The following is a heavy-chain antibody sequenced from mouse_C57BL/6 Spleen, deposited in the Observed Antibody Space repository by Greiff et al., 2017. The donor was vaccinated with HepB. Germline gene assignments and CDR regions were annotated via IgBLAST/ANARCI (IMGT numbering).Heavy chain of an antibody. CDR1: GYSITSGYD. CDR2: ISYSGST. CDR3: ARDYDNAMDY. Sequence: DVHLVESGPGMVKPSQSLSLTCTVTGYSITSGYDWHWIRHFPGNKLEWMGYISYSGSTNYNPSLKSRISITHDTSKNHFFLKLNSVTTEDTATYYCARDYDNAMDYWGQGTSVTVSS. V-gene: IGHV3-1*01. D-gene: IGHD2-12*01. J-gene: IGHJ4*01.